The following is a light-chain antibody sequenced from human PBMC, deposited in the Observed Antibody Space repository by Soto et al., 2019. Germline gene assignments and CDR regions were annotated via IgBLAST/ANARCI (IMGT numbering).Light chain of an antibody. Sequence: QSVLTQPPSASGTPGQRVTISCSGSSSNIGSNTVSWYQQLPGTAPKLLIYSNHQRPSGVPDRFSGAKSGTSASLAISGLQSEDEADYYCAAWDGSLNGYVFGTGTKVTVL. CDR2: SNH. V-gene: IGLV1-44*01. CDR3: AAWDGSLNGYV. CDR1: SSNIGSNT. J-gene: IGLJ1*01.